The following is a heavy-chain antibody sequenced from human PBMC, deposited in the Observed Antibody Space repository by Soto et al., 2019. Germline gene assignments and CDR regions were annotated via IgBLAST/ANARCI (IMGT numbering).Heavy chain of an antibody. D-gene: IGHD5-12*01. CDR2: ISAYNGNT. J-gene: IGHJ4*02. CDR3: ARDSHFKRWLQLEGY. V-gene: IGHV1-18*01. Sequence: QVQLVQSGAEVKKPGASVKVSCKASGYTFTSYGISWVRQALGQGLEWMGWISAYNGNTNYAQKLQGRVTMTTDTSTSTAYMELRSLRSDDTAVYYCARDSHFKRWLQLEGYWGQGTLVTVSS. CDR1: GYTFTSYG.